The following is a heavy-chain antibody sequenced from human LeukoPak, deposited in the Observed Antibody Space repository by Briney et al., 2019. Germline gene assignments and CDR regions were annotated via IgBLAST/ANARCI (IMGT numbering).Heavy chain of an antibody. Sequence: PSATLSLTCTVSGGSISSSSYYWGWIRQPPGKGLEWIGSIYYSGSTYYNPSLKSRVTISVDTSKNQFSLKLSSVTAADTAVYYCASLYSGSYYYFDYWGQGTLVTVSS. CDR3: ASLYSGSYYYFDY. CDR1: GGSISSSSYY. V-gene: IGHV4-39*01. J-gene: IGHJ4*02. CDR2: IYYSGST. D-gene: IGHD1-26*01.